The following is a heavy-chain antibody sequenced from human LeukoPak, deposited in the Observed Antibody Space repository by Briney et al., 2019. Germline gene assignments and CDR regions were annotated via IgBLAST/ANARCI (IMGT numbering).Heavy chain of an antibody. J-gene: IGHJ4*02. D-gene: IGHD6-6*01. Sequence: ASVKVSCKASGYVFTSHYIHWMRQAPGHGLKWMGMINPSGGSTSYAQKFQGRVTMTRDTSTGTVYLELRSLRSEDTAVYYCARAYSTSSPFDYWGQGTLVTVSS. CDR3: ARAYSTSSPFDY. CDR2: INPSGGST. CDR1: GYVFTSHY. V-gene: IGHV1-46*01.